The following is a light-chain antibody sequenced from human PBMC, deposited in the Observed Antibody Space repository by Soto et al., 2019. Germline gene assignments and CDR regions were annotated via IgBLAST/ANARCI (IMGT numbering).Light chain of an antibody. CDR3: AAWDDSLSGVV. CDR1: SSNIGSNY. V-gene: IGLV1-47*02. J-gene: IGLJ2*01. CDR2: SNN. Sequence: QSVLTQPPSASGTPGQRVTISCSGSSSNIGSNYVYWYQQLPGTAPKLLIYSNNQRPSGVPARFSGSKSGTSASLAISGLQSEDEADYYCAAWDDSLSGVVFGGGTQLTVL.